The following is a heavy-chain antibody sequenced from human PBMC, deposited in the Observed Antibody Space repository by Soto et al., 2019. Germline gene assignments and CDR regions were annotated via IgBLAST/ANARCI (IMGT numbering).Heavy chain of an antibody. CDR2: ISYSGST. Sequence: SETLSLTCTVSGGSISSGEYYWPWIRQPPGKGLEWIGYISYSGSTHYSPSLKSRVSITVDTSKNQFSLNLASVSAEDTAVYYCARGLPGVLGVGMPHYYYYGMDVWGQGTTVT. CDR3: ARGLPGVLGVGMPHYYYYGMDV. J-gene: IGHJ6*02. V-gene: IGHV4-30-4*01. D-gene: IGHD3-10*02. CDR1: GGSISSGEYY.